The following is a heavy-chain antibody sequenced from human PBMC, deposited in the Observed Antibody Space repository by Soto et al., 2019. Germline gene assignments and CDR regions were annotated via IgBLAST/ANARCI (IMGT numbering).Heavy chain of an antibody. D-gene: IGHD3-3*01. CDR1: GGSISSYY. CDR2: IFYSGST. V-gene: IGHV4-59*08. J-gene: IGHJ4*02. Sequence: SETLSLTCTVSGGSISSYYWSWIRQPPGKGLEWIGFIFYSGSTSYNPSLKSRVTISIDTSKNQFSLKLSSVTAADTAVYYCARQHSIFGVVYEYWGQGTLVTVSS. CDR3: ARQHSIFGVVYEY.